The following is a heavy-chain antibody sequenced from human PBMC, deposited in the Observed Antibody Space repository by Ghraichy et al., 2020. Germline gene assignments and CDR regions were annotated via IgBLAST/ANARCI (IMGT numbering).Heavy chain of an antibody. CDR3: AKDSDGYYYDSSGYFDD. V-gene: IGHV3-74*01. CDR1: RFMFSDYW. Sequence: GGSLRLSCAASRFMFSDYWMHWVRQAPGKGLEWVARINGDGSITTYADSVKGRFTISRDNAKLTLFLQMNSLRAEDTAVYYCAKDSDGYYYDSSGYFDDWGQGTLVTVSS. CDR2: INGDGSIT. D-gene: IGHD3-22*01. J-gene: IGHJ4*02.